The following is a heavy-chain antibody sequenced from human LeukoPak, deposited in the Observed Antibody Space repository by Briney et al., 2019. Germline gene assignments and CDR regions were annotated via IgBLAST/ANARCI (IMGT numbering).Heavy chain of an antibody. V-gene: IGHV3-30*02. CDR3: AKDGESGIQYTQGYFDY. CDR2: IRYDGSNK. J-gene: IGHJ4*02. D-gene: IGHD1-1*01. Sequence: SWGSLRLSCAASGFIFRDYAIYWVRQTPGKGLEWVAFIRYDGSNKIYADSVKGRFTISRDNSYNTVYLQMTGLRAEDTAVYYCAKDGESGIQYTQGYFDYWGQGTLVTVSS. CDR1: GFIFRDYA.